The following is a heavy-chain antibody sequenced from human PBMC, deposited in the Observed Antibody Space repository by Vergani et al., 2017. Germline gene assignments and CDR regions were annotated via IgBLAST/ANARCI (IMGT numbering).Heavy chain of an antibody. J-gene: IGHJ4*02. CDR1: GFTFSSYA. Sequence: EVQLLESGGGLVQPGGSLGLSCAASGFTFSSYAMSWVRQAPGKGLEWVSAISGSGGSTYYADSVKGRFTISRDNSKNTLYLQMNSLRAEDTAVYYCAKESYDILTGYYRASAYWGQGTLVTVSS. CDR3: AKESYDILTGYYRASAY. D-gene: IGHD3-9*01. CDR2: ISGSGGST. V-gene: IGHV3-23*01.